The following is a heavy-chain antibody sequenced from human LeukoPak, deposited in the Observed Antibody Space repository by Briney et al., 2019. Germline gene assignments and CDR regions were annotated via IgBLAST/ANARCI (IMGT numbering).Heavy chain of an antibody. V-gene: IGHV4-59*01. CDR3: ARGGIAAAGTTANPEWDWYFDL. J-gene: IGHJ2*01. Sequence: PSETLSLTCTVSGGSISSYYWSWIRQPPGKGLEWIGYIYYSGSTNYNPSLKSRVTISVDTSKNQFSLKLSSVTAADTAVYYCARGGIAAAGTTANPEWDWYFDLWGRGTLVTVSS. CDR1: GGSISSYY. CDR2: IYYSGST. D-gene: IGHD6-13*01.